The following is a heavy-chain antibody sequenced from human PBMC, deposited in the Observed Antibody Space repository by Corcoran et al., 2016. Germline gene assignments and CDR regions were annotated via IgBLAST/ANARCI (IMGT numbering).Heavy chain of an antibody. V-gene: IGHV2-26*01. J-gene: IGHJ6*02. CDR1: GFSLSNARMG. CDR3: AGIRGSGGAPRGYYYYYYGMDV. D-gene: IGHD6-25*01. CDR2: IFSNDEK. Sequence: QVTLKESGPVLVKPTETLTLTCTVSGFSLSNARMGLSWIRQPPGKALEWLAHIFSNDEKSYSTSLKSRLTISKDTSKSQVVLTMTNMDPVDTATYSSAGIRGSGGAPRGYYYYYYGMDVWGQGTTVTVSS.